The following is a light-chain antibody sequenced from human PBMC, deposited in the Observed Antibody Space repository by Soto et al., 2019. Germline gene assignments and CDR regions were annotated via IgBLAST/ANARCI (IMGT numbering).Light chain of an antibody. Sequence: EIVLTQSPGTLSLSPGERATLSCRASQSVSSSYLAWYQQKPGQAPRLLIYGASSRATGIPDRFSGSGSGTDFTLTISRLEPEDFAVYYCQQDGSSPTFGQGTRWKSN. V-gene: IGKV3-20*01. CDR3: QQDGSSPT. J-gene: IGKJ1*01. CDR1: QSVSSSY. CDR2: GAS.